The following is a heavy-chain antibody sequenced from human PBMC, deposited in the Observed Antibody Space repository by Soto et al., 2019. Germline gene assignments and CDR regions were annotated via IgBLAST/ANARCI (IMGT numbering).Heavy chain of an antibody. CDR3: ARERIGTMIVVVTSGFDL. V-gene: IGHV1-69*12. J-gene: IGHJ2*01. D-gene: IGHD3-22*01. Sequence: QVHLVQSGAEVKKPGSSVKVSCKASGGTFSSYAISWVRQAPGQGLEWMGGIIPIFGTANYAQKFQGRVTITADESTSTAYMELSSLRSEDTAVYYCARERIGTMIVVVTSGFDLWGRGTLVTVSS. CDR2: IIPIFGTA. CDR1: GGTFSSYA.